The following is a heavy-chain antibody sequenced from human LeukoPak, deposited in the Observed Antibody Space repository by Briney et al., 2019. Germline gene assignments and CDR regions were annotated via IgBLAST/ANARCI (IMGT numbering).Heavy chain of an antibody. CDR3: ASRNSSGWYWYFDY. Sequence: GGSLRLSCAASGFTFSSYAMSWVRQAPGKGLEWVPAISGSGGSTYYADSVKGRFTISRDNSKNTLYLQMDSLRAEDTAVYYCASRNSSGWYWYFDYWGQGTLVTVSS. J-gene: IGHJ4*02. D-gene: IGHD6-19*01. CDR1: GFTFSSYA. CDR2: ISGSGGST. V-gene: IGHV3-23*01.